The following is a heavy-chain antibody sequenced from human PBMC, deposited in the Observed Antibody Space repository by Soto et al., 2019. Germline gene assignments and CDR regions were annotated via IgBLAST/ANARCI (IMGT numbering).Heavy chain of an antibody. D-gene: IGHD3-3*01. CDR3: ARGMPTALPIFGVVTYAFDI. CDR1: GFTFSSYD. V-gene: IGHV3-13*01. CDR2: IGTAGDT. J-gene: IGHJ3*02. Sequence: GGSLRLSCAASGFTFSSYDMHWVHQATGKGLEWVSAIGTAGDTYYPGSVKGRFTISRENAKNSLYLQMNSLRAGDTAVYYCARGMPTALPIFGVVTYAFDIWGQGTMVTVSS.